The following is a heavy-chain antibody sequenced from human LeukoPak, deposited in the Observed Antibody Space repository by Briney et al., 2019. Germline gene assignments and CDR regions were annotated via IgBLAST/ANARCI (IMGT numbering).Heavy chain of an antibody. CDR1: GGSISSYY. V-gene: IGHV4-59*01. CDR2: IYYSGST. CDR3: ARVTGYMTEDYFDY. J-gene: IGHJ4*02. D-gene: IGHD6-13*01. Sequence: TSETLSLTCTVSGGSISSYYWSWIRQPPGKGLEWIGYIYYSGSTNYNPSLESRVTISVDTSKNQFSLRLSSVTAADTAVYYCARVTGYMTEDYFDYWGQGTLITVSS.